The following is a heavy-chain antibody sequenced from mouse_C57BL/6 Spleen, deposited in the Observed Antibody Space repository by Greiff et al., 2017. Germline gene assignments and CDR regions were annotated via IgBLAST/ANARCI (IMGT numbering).Heavy chain of an antibody. J-gene: IGHJ1*03. V-gene: IGHV1-55*01. CDR3: ARWGYGSSFYWCFDV. D-gene: IGHD1-1*01. CDR2: IYPGSGST. CDR1: GYTFTSYW. Sequence: QVQLKQSGAELVKPGASVKMSCKASGYTFTSYWITWVKQRPGQGLEWIGDIYPGSGSTNYNEKFKSKATLTVDTSSSTAYMQLSSLTSEDSAVYYCARWGYGSSFYWCFDVWGTGTTVTVSS.